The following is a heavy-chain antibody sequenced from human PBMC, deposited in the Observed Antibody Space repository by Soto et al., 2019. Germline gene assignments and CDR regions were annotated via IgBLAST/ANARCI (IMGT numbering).Heavy chain of an antibody. CDR2: LYYGGSA. J-gene: IGHJ4*02. Sequence: SETLSLTCSVSGDSVSSGGAYWSLIRQLPGKGLEWIGYLYYGGSANYTPSLKSRLTISLDTSKNQFSLKLKSVPAADTAVYYCARIKSRYYKIISYSFEYCGRGTLVTVSS. CDR1: GDSVSSGGAY. CDR3: ARIKSRYYKIISYSFEY. V-gene: IGHV4-31*03. D-gene: IGHD3-10*01.